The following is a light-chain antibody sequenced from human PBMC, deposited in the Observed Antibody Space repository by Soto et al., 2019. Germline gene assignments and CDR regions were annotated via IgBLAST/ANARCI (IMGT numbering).Light chain of an antibody. CDR3: QQCYNWPLT. V-gene: IGKV3-15*01. J-gene: IGKJ4*01. CDR1: QSISSS. Sequence: EIVMTQSPATLSVSPGERATLSCRASQSISSSLAWYQQKPGQALRLLIYGASTRATGVPARFSGSGSGTEFALTISSLQSEDFAVYYCQQCYNWPLTFGGGTKVEIK. CDR2: GAS.